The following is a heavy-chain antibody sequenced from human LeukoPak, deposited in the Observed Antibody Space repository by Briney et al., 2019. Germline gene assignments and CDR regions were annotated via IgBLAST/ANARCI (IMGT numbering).Heavy chain of an antibody. CDR3: ARGAGVAATGYFDY. CDR2: ISSSSTI. V-gene: IGHV3-48*01. J-gene: IGHJ4*02. Sequence: GGSLRLSCAASGFTFSSYSMNWVRQAPGKGLEWVSYISSSSTIYYADSVKGRFTISRDNAKNSLYLQMNSLRAEDTAVYYCARGAGVAATGYFDYWGQGTLVTVSS. CDR1: GFTFSSYS. D-gene: IGHD2-15*01.